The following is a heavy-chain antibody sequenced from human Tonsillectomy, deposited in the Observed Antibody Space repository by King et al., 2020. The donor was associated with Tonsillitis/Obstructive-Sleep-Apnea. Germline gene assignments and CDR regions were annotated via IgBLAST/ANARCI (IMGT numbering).Heavy chain of an antibody. CDR1: GFTFSSYA. Sequence: VQLVESGGGLVQPGGSLRLSCAASGFTFSSYAMHWVRQAPGKGLEYVSAISSNGGSTYYANSVKGRFTISRDNSKNTLYLQMGSLRAEDMAVYYCARDRGVQVKGFDPCVQGTLVTVSS. V-gene: IGHV3-64*01. CDR3: ARDRGVQVKGFDP. CDR2: ISSNGGST. D-gene: IGHD3-10*01. J-gene: IGHJ5*02.